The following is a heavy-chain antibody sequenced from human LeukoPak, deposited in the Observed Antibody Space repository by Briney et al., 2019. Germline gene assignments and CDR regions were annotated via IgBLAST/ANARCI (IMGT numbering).Heavy chain of an antibody. Sequence: GGSLRLSCAASGFTFSSYWMSWVRQAPGKGLEWVANIKQDGCEKYYVDSVKGRFTISRDNAKNSLYLQMNSLRAEDTAVYYCARRRQGVSTVTTHYYYYYYMDVWGKGTTVTVSS. CDR1: GFTFSSYW. CDR3: ARRRQGVSTVTTHYYYYYYMDV. V-gene: IGHV3-7*01. D-gene: IGHD4-11*01. J-gene: IGHJ6*03. CDR2: IKQDGCEK.